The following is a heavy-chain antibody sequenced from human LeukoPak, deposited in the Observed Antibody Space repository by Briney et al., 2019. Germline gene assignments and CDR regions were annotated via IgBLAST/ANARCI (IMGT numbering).Heavy chain of an antibody. Sequence: SETLSLTCTVSGGSISSSSYYWGWIRQPPGKGLEWIGSIYYSGSTYYNPSLKSRVTISVDTSKNQFSLKLSSVTAADTAVYYCARHRTLGILTDPECWGQGTLVTVSS. CDR1: GGSISSSSYY. CDR2: IYYSGST. J-gene: IGHJ4*02. D-gene: IGHD3-9*01. CDR3: ARHRTLGILTDPEC. V-gene: IGHV4-39*01.